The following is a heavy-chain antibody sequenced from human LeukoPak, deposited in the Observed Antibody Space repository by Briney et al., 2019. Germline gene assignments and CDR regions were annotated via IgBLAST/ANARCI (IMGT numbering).Heavy chain of an antibody. CDR3: ARGVAVVVPAAMGY. J-gene: IGHJ4*02. D-gene: IGHD2-2*01. V-gene: IGHV1-18*01. CDR1: GYTFTSYG. CDR2: ISAYNGNT. Sequence: ASVKVSCKASGYTFTSYGISWVRQAPGQGLEWMGWISAYNGNTNYAQKFQGRVTMTRDTSISTAYMELSRLRSDDTAVYYCARGVAVVVPAAMGYWGQGTLVTVSS.